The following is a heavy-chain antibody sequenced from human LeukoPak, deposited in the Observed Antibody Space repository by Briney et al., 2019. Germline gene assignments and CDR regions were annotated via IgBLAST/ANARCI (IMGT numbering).Heavy chain of an antibody. Sequence: GASVKVSCKASGYTFTSYYMHWVRQAPGQGLEWMGIINPSGGSTSYAQKFQGRVTMTRDTSTSTVYMELSSLRSEDTAVYYCARDRGDVVVPAAIGYWGQGTLVTVSS. CDR3: ARDRGDVVVPAAIGY. CDR2: INPSGGST. D-gene: IGHD2-2*01. V-gene: IGHV1-46*01. J-gene: IGHJ4*02. CDR1: GYTFTSYY.